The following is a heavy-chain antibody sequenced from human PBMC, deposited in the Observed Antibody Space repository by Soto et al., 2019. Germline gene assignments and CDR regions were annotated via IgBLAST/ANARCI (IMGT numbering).Heavy chain of an antibody. CDR1: GYTFTSYA. Sequence: ASVKVSCKASGYTFTSYAMHWVRQAPGQRLEWMGWINAGNGNTKYSQKFQGRVTITRDTSASTAYMELSSLRSEDTAVYYCARGPDSSTAYYGPFEYWGQGTLVTVSS. V-gene: IGHV1-3*01. D-gene: IGHD3-9*01. CDR2: INAGNGNT. J-gene: IGHJ4*02. CDR3: ARGPDSSTAYYGPFEY.